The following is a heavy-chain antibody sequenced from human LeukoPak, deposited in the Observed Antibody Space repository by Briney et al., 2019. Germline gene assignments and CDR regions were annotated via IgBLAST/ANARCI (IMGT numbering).Heavy chain of an antibody. V-gene: IGHV3-21*01. CDR3: ARDGRSVGPTDY. CDR1: GFTFSSYS. Sequence: GGSLRLSCAASGFTFSSYSMNWVRQAPGKGLEWVSSISSSSSYIYYADSVKGRFTISRDNAKNSLYLQMNSLRAEDTAVYYCARDGRSVGPTDYWGQGTLVTVSS. D-gene: IGHD1-26*01. J-gene: IGHJ4*02. CDR2: ISSSSSYI.